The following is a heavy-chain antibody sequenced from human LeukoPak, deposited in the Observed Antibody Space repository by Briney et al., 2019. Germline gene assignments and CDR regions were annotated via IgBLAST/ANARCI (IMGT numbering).Heavy chain of an antibody. CDR3: ARGLSLFDY. CDR2: ISGIGTTI. Sequence: GGSLRLSCAASGFAFKDYYMSWIRQAPGKELEWVSYISGIGTTIYYADSVKGRFTISRDNAKNSLYLQMNSLRAEDTALYYCARGLSLFDYWGQGNLVTVSS. CDR1: GFAFKDYY. D-gene: IGHD3-3*02. J-gene: IGHJ4*02. V-gene: IGHV3-11*01.